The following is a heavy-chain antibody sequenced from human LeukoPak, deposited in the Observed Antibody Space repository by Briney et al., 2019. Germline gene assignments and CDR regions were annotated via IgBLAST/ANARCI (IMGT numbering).Heavy chain of an antibody. J-gene: IGHJ4*02. D-gene: IGHD5-24*01. Sequence: ASVKVSCKASGYTFTDYYMHWLRQAPGQGPEWMGRLNPNTGHAVYAFKFQGRVTITGDTSSNTAYMEVTRLTSDDTALYYCAKDRDGADRIILWGQGTLVTVSS. V-gene: IGHV1-2*06. CDR2: LNPNTGHA. CDR1: GYTFTDYY. CDR3: AKDRDGADRIIL.